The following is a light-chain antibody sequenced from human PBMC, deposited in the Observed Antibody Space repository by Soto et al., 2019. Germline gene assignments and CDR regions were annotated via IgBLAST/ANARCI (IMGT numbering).Light chain of an antibody. CDR1: SSNIGAGYD. CDR2: GNS. CDR3: QSSDSSLSAVV. V-gene: IGLV1-40*01. J-gene: IGLJ2*01. Sequence: QSVLTQPPSVSGAPGQRVTISCTGSSSNIGAGYDVHWYQQLPGTAPKLLIYGNSNRPSGVPDRFSGSKSGTPASLAITGLQAQDDADYYCQSSDSSLSAVVFGAGTKLTVL.